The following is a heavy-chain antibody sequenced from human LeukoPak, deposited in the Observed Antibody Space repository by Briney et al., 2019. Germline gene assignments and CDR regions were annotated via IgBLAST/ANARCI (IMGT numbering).Heavy chain of an antibody. D-gene: IGHD5-12*01. Sequence: GGSLRLSCAASGFTFSSYAMHWVRQAPGKGLEWVAVISYDGSNKYYADSVKGRFTISRDNSKNTLYLQMNSLRAEDTAVHYCARARLGSKTWFDPWGQGTLVTVSS. CDR2: ISYDGSNK. J-gene: IGHJ5*02. CDR3: ARARLGSKTWFDP. V-gene: IGHV3-30-3*01. CDR1: GFTFSSYA.